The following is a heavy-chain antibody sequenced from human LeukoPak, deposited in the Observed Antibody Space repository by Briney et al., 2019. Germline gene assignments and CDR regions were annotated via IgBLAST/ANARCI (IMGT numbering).Heavy chain of an antibody. CDR3: ARGLLWFGELSFDY. CDR1: GFTFSSYE. D-gene: IGHD3-10*01. CDR2: ISSSGSTI. Sequence: PGGSPRLSCAASGFTFSSYEMNWVRQAPGKGLEWVSYISSSGSTIYYADSVKGRFTISRDNAKNSLYLQMNSLRAEDTAVYYCARGLLWFGELSFDYWGQGTLVTVSS. J-gene: IGHJ4*02. V-gene: IGHV3-48*03.